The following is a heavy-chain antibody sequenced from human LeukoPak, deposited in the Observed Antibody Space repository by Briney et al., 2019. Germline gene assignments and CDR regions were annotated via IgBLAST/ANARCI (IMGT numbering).Heavy chain of an antibody. CDR3: AKGTVRFLEWGQRGYFDY. CDR2: VSSTLDNT. Sequence: PGGSLRLSCAASGFTFDTFVMNWVRQAPGKGLEWVASVSSTLDNTYYADSVKGRFTTSRDNSVNTLYLQMNSLRADDTAIYYCAKGTVRFLEWGQRGYFDYWGQGALVTVSS. J-gene: IGHJ4*03. D-gene: IGHD3-3*01. CDR1: GFTFDTFV. V-gene: IGHV3-23*01.